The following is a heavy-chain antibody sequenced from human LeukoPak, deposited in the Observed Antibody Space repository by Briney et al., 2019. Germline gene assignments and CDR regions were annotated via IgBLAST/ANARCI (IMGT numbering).Heavy chain of an antibody. D-gene: IGHD2-2*02. CDR1: GFTFSSYG. Sequence: GGSLRLSCAASGFTFSSYGMHWVRQAPGKGLEWVAFIRYDGSNKYYADSVKGRFTISRDNSKNTLYLQMNSLRAEDTAVYYCAKSQPSAISWFDPWGQGTLVTVSS. V-gene: IGHV3-30*02. CDR2: IRYDGSNK. J-gene: IGHJ5*02. CDR3: AKSQPSAISWFDP.